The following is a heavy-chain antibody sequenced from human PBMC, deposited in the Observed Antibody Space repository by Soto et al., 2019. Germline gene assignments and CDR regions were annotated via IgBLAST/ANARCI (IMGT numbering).Heavy chain of an antibody. CDR3: ARAYSGYPYYYYYGMDV. J-gene: IGHJ6*02. CDR1: GGSVSSGSYY. D-gene: IGHD3-22*01. CDR2: IYYSGST. Sequence: SEPLSLTCTVSGGSVSSGSYYWSWIRQPPGKGLEWIGYIYYSGSTNYNPSLKSRVTISVDTSKNQFSLKLSSVTAADTAVYYCARAYSGYPYYYYYGMDVWGQGTTVTVSS. V-gene: IGHV4-61*01.